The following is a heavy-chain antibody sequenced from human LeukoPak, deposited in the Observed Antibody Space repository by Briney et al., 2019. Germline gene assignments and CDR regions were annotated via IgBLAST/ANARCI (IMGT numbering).Heavy chain of an antibody. D-gene: IGHD2-2*02. V-gene: IGHV4-4*07. CDR3: ARGKRYTPYFDY. Sequence: PSETLSLTCTVSGDSITSYYRNWLRQPPGKGLEWIGRIYTSGSTNYNPSLKSRVTMSVDTSKNQFSLKLSSVTAADTAVYYCARGKRYTPYFDYWGQGTLVTVSS. J-gene: IGHJ4*02. CDR2: IYTSGST. CDR1: GDSITSYY.